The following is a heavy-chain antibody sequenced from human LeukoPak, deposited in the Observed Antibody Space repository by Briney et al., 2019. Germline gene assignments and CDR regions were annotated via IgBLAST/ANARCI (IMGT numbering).Heavy chain of an antibody. J-gene: IGHJ3*02. CDR2: ISSSSSYI. D-gene: IGHD3-22*01. V-gene: IGHV3-21*01. CDR3: AREKGYYDSSAMAGDAFDI. CDR1: GNYW. Sequence: GGSLRLSCAASGNYWMHWVRQAPGKGLEWVSSISSSSSYIYYADSVKGRFTISRDNAKNSLYLQMNSLRAEDTAVYYCAREKGYYDSSAMAGDAFDIWGQGTMVTVSS.